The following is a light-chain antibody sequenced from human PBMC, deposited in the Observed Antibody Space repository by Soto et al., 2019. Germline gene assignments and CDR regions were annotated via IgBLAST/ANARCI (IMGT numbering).Light chain of an antibody. CDR3: QQSDSLPIT. CDR2: DAS. Sequence: DIQMTQSPSSLSASVGDRVTITCRASQDISNYLNLYQQRPGKAPKLLIYDASNLERGVPSRFSGTRSGTHFTFAITSLQPEDVATYYCQQSDSLPITFGQGTRLEI. CDR1: QDISNY. V-gene: IGKV1-33*01. J-gene: IGKJ5*01.